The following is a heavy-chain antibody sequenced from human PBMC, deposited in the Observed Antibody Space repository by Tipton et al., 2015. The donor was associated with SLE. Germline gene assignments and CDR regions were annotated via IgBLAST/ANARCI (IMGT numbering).Heavy chain of an antibody. V-gene: IGHV4-59*01. J-gene: IGHJ3*02. CDR1: GGSISSYY. CDR2: IYYSGST. CDR3: ARAGSWHIVDAFDI. Sequence: TLSLTCTVSGGSISSYYWSWIRQPPGKGLEWIGYIYYSGSTNYNPSLKSRVTISVGTSKNQFSLKLSSVTAADTAVYYCARAGSWHIVDAFDIWGQGTMVTVSS. D-gene: IGHD2-21*01.